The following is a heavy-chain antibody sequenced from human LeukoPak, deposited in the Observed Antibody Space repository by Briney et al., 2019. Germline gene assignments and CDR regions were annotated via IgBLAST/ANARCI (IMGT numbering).Heavy chain of an antibody. V-gene: IGHV4-34*01. J-gene: IGHJ6*02. CDR3: ARASPGMRYYYGMDV. D-gene: IGHD1-26*01. CDR1: GGSFSGYY. Sequence: PSETLSLTCAVYGGSFSGYYWSWIRQPPGKGLEWIGEINHSGSTNYNPSLKSRVTISVDTSKNQFSLKLSSVTAADTAVYYCARASPGMRYYYGMDVWGQGTTVTVSS. CDR2: INHSGST.